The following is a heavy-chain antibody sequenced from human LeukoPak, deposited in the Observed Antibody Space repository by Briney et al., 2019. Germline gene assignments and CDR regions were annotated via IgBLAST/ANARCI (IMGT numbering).Heavy chain of an antibody. V-gene: IGHV1-46*01. J-gene: IGHJ4*02. CDR3: ARAFRGHKWELPGPFDY. D-gene: IGHD1-26*01. Sequence: GASVKVSCKASGYTFTSYYMHWVRQAPGQGLEWMGIINPSGGSTSYAQKFQGRVTITRDTSTSTVYMELSSLRSEDTAVYYCARAFRGHKWELPGPFDYWGQGTLVTVSS. CDR2: INPSGGST. CDR1: GYTFTSYY.